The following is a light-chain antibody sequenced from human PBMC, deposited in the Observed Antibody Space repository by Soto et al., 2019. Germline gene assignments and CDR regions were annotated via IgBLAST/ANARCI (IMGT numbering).Light chain of an antibody. J-gene: IGKJ1*01. CDR1: QSVSSN. CDR3: QQYNDWPRT. CDR2: GAS. Sequence: EIVMTQSPATLSVSPGERATLSCRASQSVSSNLAWYQQKPGQAPRLLIYGASTRATGIPARFSGSESGTEFTLTISSLQSEDFAFYYCQQYNDWPRTFGHGTKVEVK. V-gene: IGKV3-15*01.